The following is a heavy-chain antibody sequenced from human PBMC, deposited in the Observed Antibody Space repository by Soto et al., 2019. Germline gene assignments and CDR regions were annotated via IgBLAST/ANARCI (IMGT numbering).Heavy chain of an antibody. CDR3: ARVRNSGGWLFDY. J-gene: IGHJ4*02. Sequence: PSETLSLTCTVSGGSISSGDYYWSWIRQPPGKGLEWIGYIYYSGSTYYNPSLKSRVTISVDTSKNQFSLKLSSVTAADTAVYYCARVRNSGGWLFDYWGQGTLVTVS. CDR1: GGSISSGDYY. V-gene: IGHV4-30-4*01. D-gene: IGHD6-19*01. CDR2: IYYSGST.